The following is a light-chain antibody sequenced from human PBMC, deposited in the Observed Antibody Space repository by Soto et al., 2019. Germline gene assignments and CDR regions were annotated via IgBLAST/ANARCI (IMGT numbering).Light chain of an antibody. V-gene: IGLV1-44*01. CDR3: QSFDSRLNNYV. CDR1: SSNVGSNT. CDR2: SDD. J-gene: IGLJ1*01. Sequence: QPVLTQPPSASGTPGQRVTISCSGSSSNVGSNTVSWYQQLPGTAPKVLIYSDDQRPSGVPDRFSGSRSGSSASLAISGLQSGDEADYYCQSFDSRLNNYVFGTGTKVTVL.